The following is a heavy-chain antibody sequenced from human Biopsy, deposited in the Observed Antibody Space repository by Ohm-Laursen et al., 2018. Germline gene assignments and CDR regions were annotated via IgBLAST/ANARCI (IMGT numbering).Heavy chain of an antibody. D-gene: IGHD4-11*01. CDR3: AKGNGAYTNYGWYFDL. CDR1: GFTFSSYA. V-gene: IGHV3-23*01. CDR2: FSGSGGCT. J-gene: IGHJ2*01. Sequence: GSLRLSCTAPGFTFSSYAMTWVRQAPGKGLERVSAFSGSGGCTDYADSVKGRFTISRYNSKNTLFLQMNSLKAEDTAVYYCAKGNGAYTNYGWYFDLWGRGTPVTVSS.